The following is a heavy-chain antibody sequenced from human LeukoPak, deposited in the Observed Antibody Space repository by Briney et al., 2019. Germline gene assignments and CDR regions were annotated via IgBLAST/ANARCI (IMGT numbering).Heavy chain of an antibody. Sequence: GGSLRLSCAASGFTFSSYAMHWVRQAPGKGLEWVAVISYDGSNKYYADSVKGRFTISRDNSKNTLYLQMNSLRAEDTAVYYCARSGAYYDFWSGYPIGHYMDVWGKGTTVTVSS. V-gene: IGHV3-30-3*01. CDR1: GFTFSSYA. D-gene: IGHD3-3*01. CDR2: ISYDGSNK. CDR3: ARSGAYYDFWSGYPIGHYMDV. J-gene: IGHJ6*03.